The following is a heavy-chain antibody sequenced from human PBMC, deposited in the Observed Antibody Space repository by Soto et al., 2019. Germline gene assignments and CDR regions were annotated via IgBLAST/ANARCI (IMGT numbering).Heavy chain of an antibody. J-gene: IGHJ5*01. D-gene: IGHD1-7*01. V-gene: IGHV3-74*01. Sequence: GSLRLSCAASGFTFSSHWMHWVRQAPGKGLVWVSRINGDGSSTSYADSVKGRFTISRDNAKNMLYLQVNSLRADDTAVYYCAGSPGLSRISGTTLGAWGQGTLVTVSS. CDR3: AGSPGLSRISGTTLGA. CDR1: GFTFSSHW. CDR2: INGDGSST.